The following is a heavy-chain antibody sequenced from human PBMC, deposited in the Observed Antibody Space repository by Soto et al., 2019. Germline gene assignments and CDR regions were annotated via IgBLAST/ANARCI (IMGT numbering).Heavy chain of an antibody. Sequence: GESLKISCGASGFSFSSYSISWVRQAPGKGLEWVANINHAGGEKYYVGSVKGRFTMYRDNAKRSVHLQMNSLRVDDTAVYYCARELVGTGWYFDLWGRGTLVTVSS. D-gene: IGHD2-21*02. CDR2: INHAGGEK. J-gene: IGHJ2*01. CDR1: GFSFSSYS. V-gene: IGHV3-7*01. CDR3: ARELVGTGWYFDL.